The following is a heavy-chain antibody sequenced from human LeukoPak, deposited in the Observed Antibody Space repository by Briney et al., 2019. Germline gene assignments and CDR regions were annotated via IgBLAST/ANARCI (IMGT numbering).Heavy chain of an antibody. Sequence: SETLSLTCAVYGGSFSGYYWSWIRQPPGKGLEWIGEINHSGSTNYNPSLKSRVTISVATSKNQCSLKLSSVTAADTAVYYCARHPRTVTTFDPWGQGTLVTVSS. CDR1: GGSFSGYY. CDR2: INHSGST. V-gene: IGHV4-34*01. J-gene: IGHJ5*02. D-gene: IGHD4-11*01. CDR3: ARHPRTVTTFDP.